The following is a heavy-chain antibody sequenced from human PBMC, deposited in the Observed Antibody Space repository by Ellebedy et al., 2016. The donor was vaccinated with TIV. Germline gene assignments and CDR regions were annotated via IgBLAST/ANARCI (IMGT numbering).Heavy chain of an antibody. V-gene: IGHV3-7*01. CDR1: GFTFGDYA. Sequence: GGSLRLSCTASGFTFGDYAMTWVRQAPGKGLEWVANIKQDGSEKNYVDSVKGRFTISRDNAKNSLYLQMNSLRAEDTAVYYCARFRAIDIWGQGTMVTVSS. J-gene: IGHJ3*02. CDR3: ARFRAIDI. CDR2: IKQDGSEK.